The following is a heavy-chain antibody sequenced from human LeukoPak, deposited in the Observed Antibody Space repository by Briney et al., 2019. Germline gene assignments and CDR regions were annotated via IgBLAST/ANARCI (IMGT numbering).Heavy chain of an antibody. Sequence: GGSLRLSCAASGFTFSSYSMNWVCQAPGKGLEWVSSISSSSSYIYYADSVKGRFTISRDNAKNSLYLQMNSLRAEDTAVYYCARDNVVTMVPMDVWGQGTTVTVSS. J-gene: IGHJ6*02. D-gene: IGHD3-10*01. CDR3: ARDNVVTMVPMDV. CDR2: ISSSSSYI. CDR1: GFTFSSYS. V-gene: IGHV3-21*01.